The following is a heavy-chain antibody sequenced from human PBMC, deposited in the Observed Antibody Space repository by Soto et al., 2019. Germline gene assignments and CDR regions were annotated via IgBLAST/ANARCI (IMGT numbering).Heavy chain of an antibody. D-gene: IGHD5-12*01. CDR3: ARDGYSGYDNYYYGMDV. Sequence: GGSLRLSCAASGFTFSSYSMNWVRQAPGKGLEWVSSISSSSSYIYYADSVKGRFTISSDNAKNSLYLQMNSLRAEDTAVYYCARDGYSGYDNYYYGMDVWGQGTTVTVSS. CDR2: ISSSSSYI. CDR1: GFTFSSYS. J-gene: IGHJ6*02. V-gene: IGHV3-21*01.